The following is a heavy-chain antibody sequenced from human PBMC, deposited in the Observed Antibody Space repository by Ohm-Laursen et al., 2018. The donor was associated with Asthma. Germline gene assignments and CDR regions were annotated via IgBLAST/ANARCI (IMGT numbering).Heavy chain of an antibody. Sequence: SLRLSCSASGFSFDDYAVHWVRQAPGKGLEWVSGISWNSGRIAYAESVKGRFTISRDNAKNSLYLQMNSLRAEDTALYYCAKGQWLSLEGYFDYWGQGTLVTVSS. V-gene: IGHV3-9*01. D-gene: IGHD3-22*01. J-gene: IGHJ4*02. CDR2: ISWNSGRI. CDR3: AKGQWLSLEGYFDY. CDR1: GFSFDDYA.